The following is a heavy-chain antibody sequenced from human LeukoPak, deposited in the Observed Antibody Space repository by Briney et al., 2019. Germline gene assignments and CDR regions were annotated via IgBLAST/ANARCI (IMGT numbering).Heavy chain of an antibody. V-gene: IGHV3-30*02. CDR3: AKDMGYTTGWGRFYY. D-gene: IGHD6-19*01. J-gene: IGHJ4*02. CDR2: IRYDGSNQ. Sequence: AGGSLRLSCAASGFTFSSYGMHWVRQAPGKGLEWVAFIRYDGSNQYYADSVKGRFTISRDRSKNTLYMQMNSLRGDDTAVYYFAKDMGYTTGWGRFYYWGQGTLGTVSS. CDR1: GFTFSSYG.